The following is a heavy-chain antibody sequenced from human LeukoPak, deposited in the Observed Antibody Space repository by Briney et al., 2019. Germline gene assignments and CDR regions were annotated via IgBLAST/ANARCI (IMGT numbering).Heavy chain of an antibody. CDR2: IYGGGST. CDR3: ASSTVTTDFDY. Sequence: GGSLRLSCAASGFTVSSNYMSWVRQAPGKGLEWVTVIYGGGSTYYADSVKGRFTISRDNSKNTLYLQMNSLRAEDTAVYYCASSTVTTDFDYWGQGTLVTVSS. V-gene: IGHV3-53*01. CDR1: GFTVSSNY. D-gene: IGHD4-17*01. J-gene: IGHJ4*02.